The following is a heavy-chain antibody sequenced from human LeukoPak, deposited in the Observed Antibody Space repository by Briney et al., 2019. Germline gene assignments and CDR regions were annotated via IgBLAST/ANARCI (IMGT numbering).Heavy chain of an antibody. CDR2: IYHSGSP. CDR3: AREVDYFDSSGYYHYYFDS. V-gene: IGHV4-30-2*01. J-gene: IGHJ4*02. Sequence: SQTLSLTCTVSGGPINSGGDSWRWIRQPPGKGLEWIGHIYHSGSPYYSPSLRSRVTMSLDRSKNQLSLKLTSVTAADTAVYYCAREVDYFDSSGYYHYYFDSWGQGTLVTVSS. D-gene: IGHD3-22*01. CDR1: GGPINSGGDS.